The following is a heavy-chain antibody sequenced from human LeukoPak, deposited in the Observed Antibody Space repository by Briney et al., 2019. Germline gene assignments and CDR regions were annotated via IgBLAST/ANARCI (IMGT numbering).Heavy chain of an antibody. CDR1: SYSISSGYY. J-gene: IGHJ4*02. CDR2: INHSGIT. D-gene: IGHD3-9*01. V-gene: IGHV4-38-2*02. CDR3: GRDRPTGYYDY. Sequence: SETLSLTCTVSSYSISSGYYWGWIRQSPGKGLEWIASINHSGITYYNPSLKSRVTISVDTSKNQFSLKLTSVTVGDTAVYYCGRDRPTGYYDYWGQGILVTVSS.